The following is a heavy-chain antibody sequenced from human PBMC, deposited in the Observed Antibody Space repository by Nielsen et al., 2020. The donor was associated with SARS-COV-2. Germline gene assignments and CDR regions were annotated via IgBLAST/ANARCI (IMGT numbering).Heavy chain of an antibody. CDR1: GGTFSSYA. Sequence: SVKVSCKASGGTFSSYAISWVRQAPGQGLEWMGGIIPIFGTANYAQNFQGRVTMTTDTSTSTVYLELSSLISEDTAVYYCAREGGDISSSEVDYWGQGTLVTVSS. CDR3: AREGGDISSSEVDY. CDR2: IIPIFGTA. J-gene: IGHJ4*02. D-gene: IGHD6-6*01. V-gene: IGHV1-69*05.